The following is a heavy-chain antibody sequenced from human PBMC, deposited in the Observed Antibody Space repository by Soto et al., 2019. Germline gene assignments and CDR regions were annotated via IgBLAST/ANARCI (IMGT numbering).Heavy chain of an antibody. V-gene: IGHV5-51*01. D-gene: IGHD3-22*01. CDR1: GYGFPTYW. Sequence: PGESLKISCKGSGYGFPTYWIGWLRQVPGKGLEWMGIIYPGDSDTRYSPSFQGQVTISADKSLSTAYLQWRSLKASDSAIYYCARHYYDGNGYYPEAWGQGTLVTVSS. CDR2: IYPGDSDT. CDR3: ARHYYDGNGYYPEA. J-gene: IGHJ5*02.